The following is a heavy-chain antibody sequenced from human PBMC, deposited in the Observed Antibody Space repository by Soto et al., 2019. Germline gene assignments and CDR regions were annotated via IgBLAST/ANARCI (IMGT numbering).Heavy chain of an antibody. V-gene: IGHV4-39*01. CDR3: ARHAAYDSVWGKSDGSDY. CDR2: MYYSGAT. CDR1: GGSISSNSYY. D-gene: IGHD3-16*01. Sequence: QLQLQESGPGLVKPSETLSLACTVSGGSISSNSYYWDWIRQPPGKGLEWIGSMYYSGATNHNPSLQSRVTISVDTSKNQFSLHLSSVTAADTAVYYCARHAAYDSVWGKSDGSDYWGQGTLVTVSS. J-gene: IGHJ4*02.